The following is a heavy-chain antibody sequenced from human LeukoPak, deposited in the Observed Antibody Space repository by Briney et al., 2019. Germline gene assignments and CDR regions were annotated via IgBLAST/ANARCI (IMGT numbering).Heavy chain of an antibody. CDR2: ISSLRGTT. Sequence: SGTLSLTCTISGGSISSSNWWTWVRQPPGKGLEWIGEISSLRGTTNYNPSLMRRVTISLDKSKNQFSLRLSSVTAADTAVYYCAKIYCSSITCYVDFWGQGTLVIVSS. J-gene: IGHJ4*02. V-gene: IGHV4-4*02. CDR1: GGSISSSNW. D-gene: IGHD2-2*01. CDR3: AKIYCSSITCYVDF.